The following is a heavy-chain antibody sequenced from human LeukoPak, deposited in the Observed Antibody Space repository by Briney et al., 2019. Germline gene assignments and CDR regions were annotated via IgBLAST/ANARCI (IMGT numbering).Heavy chain of an antibody. CDR2: INTDGSST. CDR1: GFTFSSYW. CDR3: ARSPAGRYYFDY. D-gene: IGHD2-2*01. V-gene: IGHV3-74*01. J-gene: IGHJ4*02. Sequence: PGGSLRLSCAASGFTFSSYWMHWARQAPGKGLVWVSRINTDGSSTAYADSVKGRFTISRDNAKNTLYLQMNSLRAEDTAVYYCARSPAGRYYFDYWGQGTLVTVSS.